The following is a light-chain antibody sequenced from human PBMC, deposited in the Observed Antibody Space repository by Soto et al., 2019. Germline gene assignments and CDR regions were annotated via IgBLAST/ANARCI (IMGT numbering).Light chain of an antibody. CDR3: QQYDNPWT. J-gene: IGKJ1*01. CDR2: DAS. CDR1: QDISNY. Sequence: DIQMTQSPSSLSASVGDRVTITCQASQDISNYLNWYQQKPGKAPKLLIYDASNLETGVPSRFSGSGSGTHFTFTISSLQPEDIATYYCQQYDNPWTFGQGTKVEIK. V-gene: IGKV1-33*01.